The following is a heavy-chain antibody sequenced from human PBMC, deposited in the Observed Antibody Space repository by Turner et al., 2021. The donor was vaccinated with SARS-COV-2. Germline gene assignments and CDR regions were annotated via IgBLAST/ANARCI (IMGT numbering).Heavy chain of an antibody. CDR2: ISWNSGSI. D-gene: IGHD6-19*01. CDR3: AKDMGYSSGGVDY. J-gene: IGHJ4*02. Sequence: EVQLVESGGGLVQPGRSMRLSCAASGFTFDDYAMHWVRQAPGKGLEWVSGISWNSGSIGYADSVKGRFTISRDNAKNSLYLQMNSLRAEDMALYYCAKDMGYSSGGVDYLGQGTLVTVSS. CDR1: GFTFDDYA. V-gene: IGHV3-9*03.